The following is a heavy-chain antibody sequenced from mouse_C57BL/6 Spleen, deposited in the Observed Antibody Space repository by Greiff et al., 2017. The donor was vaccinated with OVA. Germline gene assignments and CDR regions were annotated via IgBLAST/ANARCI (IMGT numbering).Heavy chain of an antibody. J-gene: IGHJ2*01. CDR1: GFTFSDYG. V-gene: IGHV5-17*01. CDR3: ARINDYDGGY. Sequence: EVNVVESGGGLVKPGGSLKLSCAASGFTFSDYGMHWVRQAPEKGLEWVAYISSGSSTIYYADTVKGRFTISRDNAKNTLFLQMTSLRSEDTAMYYCARINDYDGGYWGQGTTLTVSS. D-gene: IGHD2-4*01. CDR2: ISSGSSTI.